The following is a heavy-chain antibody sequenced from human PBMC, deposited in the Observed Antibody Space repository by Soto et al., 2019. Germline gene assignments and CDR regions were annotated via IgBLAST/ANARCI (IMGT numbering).Heavy chain of an antibody. D-gene: IGHD3-3*01. Sequence: GGSLRLSCAASGFTFSSYGMHWVRQAPGKGLEWVAVISYDGSNKYYADSVKGRFTISRDNSKNTLYLQMNSLRAEDTAVYYCAKEWRYDFWSGYYFDYWGQGTLVTVSS. CDR2: ISYDGSNK. CDR3: AKEWRYDFWSGYYFDY. CDR1: GFTFSSYG. J-gene: IGHJ4*02. V-gene: IGHV3-30*18.